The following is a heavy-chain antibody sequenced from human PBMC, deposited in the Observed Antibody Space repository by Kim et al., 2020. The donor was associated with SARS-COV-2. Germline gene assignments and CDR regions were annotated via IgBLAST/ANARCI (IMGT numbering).Heavy chain of an antibody. J-gene: IGHJ2*01. CDR1: GFTFSSYW. Sequence: GVSLRLSCAASGFTFSSYWMSWVRQAPGKGLEWVANIKQDGSEKYYVDSVKGRFIISRDNANNSLFLQMNSLRAEDTAIYYCARGYYDSGAYYYGPWYF. V-gene: IGHV3-7*01. CDR3: ARGYYDSGAYYYGPWYF. CDR2: IKQDGSEK. D-gene: IGHD3-22*01.